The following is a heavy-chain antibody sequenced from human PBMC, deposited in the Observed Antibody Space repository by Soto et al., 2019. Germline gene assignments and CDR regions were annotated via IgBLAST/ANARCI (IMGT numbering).Heavy chain of an antibody. Sequence: QVQLVQSGAEVKKPGASVKVSCKASGYTFTSYGISWVRQAPGQGLEWMGWNSAYNGNTNYAQKLQGRVTMTTDTSTSTAYMELRSLRSDDTAVYYCARTGDGYNLRLPFWPLTYWGKGTLVTVSS. CDR3: ARTGDGYNLRLPFWPLTY. CDR1: GYTFTSYG. V-gene: IGHV1-18*01. D-gene: IGHD2-21*01. CDR2: NSAYNGNT. J-gene: IGHJ4*02.